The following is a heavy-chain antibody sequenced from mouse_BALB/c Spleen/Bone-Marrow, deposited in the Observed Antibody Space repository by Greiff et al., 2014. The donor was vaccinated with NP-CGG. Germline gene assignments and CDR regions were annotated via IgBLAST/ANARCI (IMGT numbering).Heavy chain of an antibody. Sequence: VQLQQSGAELVKPGASVKLSCKASGFNIKDYYMHWVKQRPEQGLEWIGRIDPANGNTNYDQKFQGKATITADTSSNTAYLQLGSLTSEDTAVYYCARYYYGSSYFDYWGQGTALTVSS. CDR1: GFNIKDYY. V-gene: IGHV14-3*02. D-gene: IGHD1-1*01. CDR3: ARYYYGSSYFDY. CDR2: IDPANGNT. J-gene: IGHJ2*01.